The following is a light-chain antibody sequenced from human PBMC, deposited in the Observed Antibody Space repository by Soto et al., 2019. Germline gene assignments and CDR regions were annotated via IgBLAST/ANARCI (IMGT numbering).Light chain of an antibody. V-gene: IGKV1-39*01. CDR3: QQSDNTPIT. Sequence: DIQMTQSPSSLSASLGDRVTITCRASRTIDNYLNWYQQKPGRAPELLVYATSSLQSGVPSRFTGGGSGTHFTLTISGLQPEDFATYFCQQSDNTPITFDQRTRLEIK. CDR2: ATS. J-gene: IGKJ5*01. CDR1: RTIDNY.